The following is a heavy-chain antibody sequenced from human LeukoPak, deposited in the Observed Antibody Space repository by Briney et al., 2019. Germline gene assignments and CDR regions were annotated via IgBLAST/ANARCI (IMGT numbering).Heavy chain of an antibody. Sequence: PGGSLRLSCAASGFTFSSYSMNWVRQAPGKGLEWVSSISSSSSYIYYADSVEGRFTISRDNAKNSLYLQMNSLRAEDTAVYYCARGEQWLVNDYWGQGTLVTVSS. CDR1: GFTFSSYS. D-gene: IGHD6-19*01. CDR3: ARGEQWLVNDY. V-gene: IGHV3-21*01. J-gene: IGHJ4*02. CDR2: ISSSSSYI.